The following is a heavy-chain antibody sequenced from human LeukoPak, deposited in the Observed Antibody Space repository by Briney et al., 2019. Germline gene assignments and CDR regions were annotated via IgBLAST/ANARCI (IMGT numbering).Heavy chain of an antibody. Sequence: SETLSLTCTVSGGSISIYYWSWIRQPAGKGLEWIGRIYISGSTNYNPSLKSRVTMSVDTSKNQFSLKLSSVTAADTAVYYCARASHWNQLHYFDYWGQGTLVTVSS. CDR3: ARASHWNQLHYFDY. J-gene: IGHJ4*02. D-gene: IGHD1-1*01. CDR2: IYISGST. V-gene: IGHV4-4*07. CDR1: GGSISIYY.